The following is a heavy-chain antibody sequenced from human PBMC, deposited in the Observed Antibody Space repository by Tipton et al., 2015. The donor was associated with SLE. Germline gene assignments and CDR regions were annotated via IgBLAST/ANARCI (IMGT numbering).Heavy chain of an antibody. J-gene: IGHJ6*03. CDR1: GGSIGSGTYY. V-gene: IGHV4-61*02. CDR3: ARGVSGYFHYCYMDV. D-gene: IGHD3-16*01. Sequence: LRLSCTVSGGSIGSGTYYWSWIRQPAGKGLGWIGRIFTRGSTNYSPSLKSRVTISVDTSKDQCSLNRSSVTAADTAVYYCARGVSGYFHYCYMDVWGRGTTVTISS. CDR2: IFTRGST.